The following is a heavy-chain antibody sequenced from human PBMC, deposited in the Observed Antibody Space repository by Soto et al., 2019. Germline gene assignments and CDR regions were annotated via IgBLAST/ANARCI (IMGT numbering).Heavy chain of an antibody. D-gene: IGHD3-16*01. V-gene: IGHV4-4*02. CDR3: ARDYDAFDY. CDR1: SVSITSSNW. CDR2: ISHSGTV. J-gene: IGHJ4*02. Sequence: SETLSLTCDVSSVSITSSNWWTWVRQPPGKGLEWLGKISHSGTVNYNATLRSRVTISVDKPKNQLSLKLMSVTAADTAVYYCARDYDAFDYWGPGIMVTVSS.